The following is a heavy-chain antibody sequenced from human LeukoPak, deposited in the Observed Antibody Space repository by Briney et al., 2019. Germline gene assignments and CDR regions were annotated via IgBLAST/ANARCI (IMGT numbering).Heavy chain of an antibody. Sequence: GGSLRLSCAASGFTFSHYWMTWVRQAPGKGLEWVANIKQDGSEKYYVDSVKGRFTISRDNAKNSLYLQMNSLRAEDTAVYFCASYRYSSGCYIYWGQGTLVTVSS. CDR3: ASYRYSSGCYIY. CDR2: IKQDGSEK. V-gene: IGHV3-7*01. D-gene: IGHD6-25*01. CDR1: GFTFSHYW. J-gene: IGHJ4*02.